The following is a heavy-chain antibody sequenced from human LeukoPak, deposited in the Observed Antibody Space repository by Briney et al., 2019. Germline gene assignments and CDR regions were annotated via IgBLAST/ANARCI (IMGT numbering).Heavy chain of an antibody. CDR2: ISYDGSNK. J-gene: IGHJ4*02. CDR1: GFTFSSYA. Sequence: PGGSLRLPCAASGFTFSSYAMSWVRQAPGKGLEWVAVISYDGSNKYYADSVKGRFTISRDNSKNTLYLQMNSLRAEDTAVYYCARAGRDGYNSDYWGQGTLVTVSS. D-gene: IGHD5-24*01. V-gene: IGHV3-30-3*01. CDR3: ARAGRDGYNSDY.